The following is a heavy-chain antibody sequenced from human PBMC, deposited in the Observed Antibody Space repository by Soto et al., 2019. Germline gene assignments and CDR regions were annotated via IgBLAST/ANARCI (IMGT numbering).Heavy chain of an antibody. D-gene: IGHD6-6*01. J-gene: IGHJ5*02. CDR1: GGTFSSYA. V-gene: IGHV1-69*13. CDR2: IIPIFGTA. Sequence: GASVKVSCKASGGTFSSYAISWVRQAPGQGLEWMGGIIPIFGTANYAQKFQGRVTITADESTSTAYMELSSLRSEDTAVYYCASRASSSSSYWFDPWGQGTLVTVSS. CDR3: ASRASSSSSYWFDP.